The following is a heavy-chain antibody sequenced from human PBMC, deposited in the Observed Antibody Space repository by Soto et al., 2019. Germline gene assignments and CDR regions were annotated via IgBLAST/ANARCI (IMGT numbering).Heavy chain of an antibody. CDR1: GTSISSYY. J-gene: IGHJ4*02. CDR3: ARYNSYAIDY. V-gene: IGHV4-59*01. D-gene: IGHD2-8*01. CDR2: IHYSGTT. Sequence: SETLSLTCTVSGTSISSYYWSWIRQPSGKGLEWIANIHYSGTTNYNPSLASRVTLSVDTSKNQFSLKMTSVTAADRAMYFCARYNSYAIDYWGRGTLVTVSS.